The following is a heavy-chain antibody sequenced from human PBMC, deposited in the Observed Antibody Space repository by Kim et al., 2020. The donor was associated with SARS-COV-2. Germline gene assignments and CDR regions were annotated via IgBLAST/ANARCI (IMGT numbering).Heavy chain of an antibody. D-gene: IGHD6-19*01. J-gene: IGHJ4*02. CDR3: ARGPYSSSVLLYYFDY. Sequence: GGSLRLSCAASGFTFSSYAMHWVRQAPGKGLEWVAVISYDGSNKYYADSVKGRFTISRDNSKNTLYLQMNSLRAEDTAVYYCARGPYSSSVLLYYFDYWGQGTLVTVSS. V-gene: IGHV3-30*04. CDR1: GFTFSSYA. CDR2: ISYDGSNK.